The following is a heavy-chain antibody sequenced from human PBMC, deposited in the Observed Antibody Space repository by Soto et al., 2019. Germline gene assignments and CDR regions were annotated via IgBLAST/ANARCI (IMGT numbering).Heavy chain of an antibody. D-gene: IGHD4-17*01. Sequence: PSETLSLTCNVSGASINNVFCTWIRQPPGKGLEWIGYMDSTGTTFNNPFLKSRVTISIDKSKKQFSLNLRSVTAADTAVYYCARRDYGDKFFDSWGQGTLVTVSS. CDR3: ARRDYGDKFFDS. CDR1: GASINNVF. V-gene: IGHV4-59*01. CDR2: MDSTGTT. J-gene: IGHJ4*02.